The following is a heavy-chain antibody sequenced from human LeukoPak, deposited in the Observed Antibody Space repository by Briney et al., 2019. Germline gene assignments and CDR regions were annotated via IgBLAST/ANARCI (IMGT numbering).Heavy chain of an antibody. CDR1: GYTFTSYY. Sequence: GASVKVSCKASGYTFTSYYIHWVRQAPGQGLEWMGWINPNSGGTNYAQKFQGRVTLTRDTSISTAYMEVNRLRSDDTALYYCARNYEFWSFDYWGQGTLVIVSS. V-gene: IGHV1-2*02. CDR3: ARNYEFWSFDY. D-gene: IGHD3-3*01. CDR2: INPNSGGT. J-gene: IGHJ4*02.